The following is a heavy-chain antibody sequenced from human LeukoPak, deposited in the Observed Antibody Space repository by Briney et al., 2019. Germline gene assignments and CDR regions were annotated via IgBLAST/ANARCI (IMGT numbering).Heavy chain of an antibody. V-gene: IGHV3-48*03. J-gene: IGHJ4*02. CDR1: GFPFSNFE. CDR3: ARGTTINNFDY. D-gene: IGHD5-12*01. Sequence: PGGSLRLSCVGSGFPFSNFEMNWVRQAPGKGLEWVSYISRSGGNIYYSDSVKGRFIISRDNAKDSLHLQMNSLREEDTAVYYCARGTTINNFDYWGQGTLVTVSS. CDR2: ISRSGGNI.